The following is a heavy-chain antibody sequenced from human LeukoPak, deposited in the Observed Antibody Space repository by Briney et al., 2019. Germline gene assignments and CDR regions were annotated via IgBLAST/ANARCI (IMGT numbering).Heavy chain of an antibody. V-gene: IGHV3-21*01. Sequence: GGSLRLSCAASGLTFSSYSLDCARQPPGKWRGWVSSISGSSSYIYYADEVKGRFTISRHNAKNSLYLQMNSLRAEDTAVYYCVQTGTTQEDYWGEGTLVTVSS. CDR1: GLTFSSYS. CDR2: ISGSSSYI. J-gene: IGHJ4*02. D-gene: IGHD1-1*01. CDR3: VQTGTTQEDY.